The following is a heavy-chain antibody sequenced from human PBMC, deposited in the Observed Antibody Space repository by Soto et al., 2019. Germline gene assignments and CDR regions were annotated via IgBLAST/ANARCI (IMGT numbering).Heavy chain of an antibody. V-gene: IGHV2-5*02. Sequence: SGPTLVNPTQTLTLTCTFSGFSLSTSGVGVGWIRQPPGKALEWLALIYWDDDKRYSPSLKSRLTITKDTSKNQVVLTMTSMDPVDTATYYCAHRSYGPYYGSGRRYPIIYNWFDPWGQGTLVTV. D-gene: IGHD3-10*01. CDR1: GFSLSTSGVG. CDR3: AHRSYGPYYGSGRRYPIIYNWFDP. CDR2: IYWDDDK. J-gene: IGHJ5*02.